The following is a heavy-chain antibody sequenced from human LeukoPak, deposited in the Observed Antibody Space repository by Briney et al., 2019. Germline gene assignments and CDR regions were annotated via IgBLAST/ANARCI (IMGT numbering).Heavy chain of an antibody. CDR2: ISTSAGTI. V-gene: IGHV3-11*01. CDR1: GFTFRDYY. CDR3: ARDAIDSSGFDFDY. D-gene: IGHD3-22*01. J-gene: IGHJ4*02. Sequence: KSGESLRLSCAASGFTFRDYYMTWIRQAPGKGLEWISYISTSAGTIYYADSVKGRFTISRDNAKNSLYLQMNSLRAEDTAVYYCARDAIDSSGFDFDYWGQGTLVTVSS.